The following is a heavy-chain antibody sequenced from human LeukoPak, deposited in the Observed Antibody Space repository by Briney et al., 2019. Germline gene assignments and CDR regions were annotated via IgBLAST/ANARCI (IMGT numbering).Heavy chain of an antibody. CDR1: GGSISSGDYY. J-gene: IGHJ4*02. Sequence: SQTLSLTCTVSGGSISSGDYYWSWIRQPPGKGLEWIGYIYYSGSTYYNPSLKSRVTMSVDTSKNQFSLKLSSVTAADTAVYYCARDSGSYFMVDYWGQGTLVTVSS. D-gene: IGHD1-26*01. CDR2: IYYSGST. V-gene: IGHV4-30-4*08. CDR3: ARDSGSYFMVDY.